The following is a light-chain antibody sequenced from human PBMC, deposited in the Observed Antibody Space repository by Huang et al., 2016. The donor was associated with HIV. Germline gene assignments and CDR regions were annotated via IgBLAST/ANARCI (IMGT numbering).Light chain of an antibody. CDR2: AAT. Sequence: EVVMTQSPATLSVPPGERATLSCTASQSLSNNLAWYQQKPGHVPRLLIYAATTRAAGIPARFSGSGSGTEFTLTIGSLQSEDVGVYYCQHYNNWPPMYTFGQGTKLEIK. CDR1: QSLSNN. CDR3: QHYNNWPPMYT. V-gene: IGKV3-15*01. J-gene: IGKJ2*01.